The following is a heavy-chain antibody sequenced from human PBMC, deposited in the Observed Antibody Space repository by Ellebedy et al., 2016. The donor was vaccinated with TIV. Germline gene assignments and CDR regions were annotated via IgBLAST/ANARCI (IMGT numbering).Heavy chain of an antibody. Sequence: GESLKISCKGSGYSFTSYWIGWVRQMPGKGLEWMGIIYPGDSDTRYSPSFQGKVTISADKSISTAYLQWSSLKASDTAMYYCARHEGFGGSSWYLDYWGQGTLVTVSS. V-gene: IGHV5-51*01. CDR1: GYSFTSYW. D-gene: IGHD6-13*01. CDR3: ARHEGFGGSSWYLDY. J-gene: IGHJ4*02. CDR2: IYPGDSDT.